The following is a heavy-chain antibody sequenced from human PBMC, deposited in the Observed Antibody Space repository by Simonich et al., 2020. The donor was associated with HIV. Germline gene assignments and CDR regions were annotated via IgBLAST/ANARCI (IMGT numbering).Heavy chain of an antibody. CDR1: GGSFSGYY. V-gene: IGHV4-34*01. D-gene: IGHD6-13*01. J-gene: IGHJ1*01. CDR2: INHSGST. CDR3: ARLTAGGLGEYFQH. Sequence: QVQLQQWGAGLLKPSETLSLTCAVYGGSFSGYYWSWIRQPPGKGLEWIGEINHSGSTNYNPPLKSRVTISVDTSKNQFSRKLSSVTAADTAVYYCARLTAGGLGEYFQHWGQGTLVTVSS.